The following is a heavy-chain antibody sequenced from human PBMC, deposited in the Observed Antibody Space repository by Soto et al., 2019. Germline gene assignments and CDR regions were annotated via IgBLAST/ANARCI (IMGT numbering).Heavy chain of an antibody. CDR3: ARNCRGLSGSGSPDFDY. Sequence: SETLSLTCTVSGGSISSSSYYWGWIRQPPGKGLEWIGSIYYSGSTYYNPSLKRRVTISVDKSKNQFSLKLSSVTAADTAVYYCARNCRGLSGSGSPDFDYWGQGTLVTVSS. V-gene: IGHV4-39*07. CDR2: IYYSGST. J-gene: IGHJ4*02. CDR1: GGSISSSSYY. D-gene: IGHD3-10*01.